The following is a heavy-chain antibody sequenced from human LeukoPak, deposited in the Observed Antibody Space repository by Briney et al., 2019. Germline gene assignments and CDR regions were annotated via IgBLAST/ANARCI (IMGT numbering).Heavy chain of an antibody. CDR2: INSDGSST. J-gene: IGHJ4*02. Sequence: PGGSLRLSCAASGFTFSRYYMHWVRQAPGKGLVWGSRINSDGSSTTYADSVKGRFTISRDNAKNTLYLQMNSLKVEDTAVYYCTRVFVGDEYSSSGYWGQGTLVTVSS. D-gene: IGHD6-13*01. CDR1: GFTFSRYY. CDR3: TRVFVGDEYSSSGY. V-gene: IGHV3-74*01.